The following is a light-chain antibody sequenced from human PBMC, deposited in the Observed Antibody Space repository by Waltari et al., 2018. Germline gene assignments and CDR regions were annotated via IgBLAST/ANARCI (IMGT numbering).Light chain of an antibody. CDR1: RSDVGFNY. Sequence: QSALTQPAYVSGSPGQSNTTSCTRSRSDVGFNYVSWYQHHPGKAPKLMIYEVNNRPSGVSNRFSGSKSGNTASLTISGLQSEDEADYYCCSYAGSSWYVFGTGTKVTVL. CDR3: CSYAGSSWYV. V-gene: IGLV2-23*02. CDR2: EVN. J-gene: IGLJ1*01.